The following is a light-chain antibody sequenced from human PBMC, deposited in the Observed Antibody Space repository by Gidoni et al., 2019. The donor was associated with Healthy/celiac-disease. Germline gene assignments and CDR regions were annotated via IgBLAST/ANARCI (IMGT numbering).Light chain of an antibody. CDR3: QQYNSPWT. CDR1: QSISSW. Sequence: DIQMTQSPSTLSASVGDRVTITCRASQSISSWLAWYPQKPGKAPTLLIYKASSLESGVPSRFSCSGSGTEFTLTISSLQPDDFSTYYCQQYNSPWTFGQGTKVEIK. V-gene: IGKV1-5*03. CDR2: KAS. J-gene: IGKJ1*01.